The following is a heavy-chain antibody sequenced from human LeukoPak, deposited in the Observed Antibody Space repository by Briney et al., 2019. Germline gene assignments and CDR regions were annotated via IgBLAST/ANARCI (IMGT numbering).Heavy chain of an antibody. CDR3: ARGCSSTSCYLAFDI. CDR1: GGSISSGDYY. Sequence: SETLSLTCTVSGGSISSGDYYWSWIRQPPGKGLEWTGYIYYSGSTYYNPSLKSRVTISVDTSKNQFSLKLSSVTAADTAVYYCARGCSSTSCYLAFDIWGQGTMVTVSS. CDR2: IYYSGST. J-gene: IGHJ3*02. V-gene: IGHV4-30-4*08. D-gene: IGHD2-2*01.